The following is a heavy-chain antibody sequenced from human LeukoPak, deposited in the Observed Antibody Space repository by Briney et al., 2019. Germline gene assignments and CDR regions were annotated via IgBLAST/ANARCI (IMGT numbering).Heavy chain of an antibody. CDR1: GFTFSNAW. CDR2: IKSKTDGGTT. D-gene: IGHD3-3*01. Sequence: PGGSLRLSCAASGFTFSNAWMSWVRQAPGKGLEWVGRIKSKTDGGTTDYAAPVKGRFTISRHDSKNTLYLQMNSLKTEDTAVYYCTARAVLRFLEWPPDAFDIWGQGTMVTVSS. V-gene: IGHV3-15*01. J-gene: IGHJ3*02. CDR3: TARAVLRFLEWPPDAFDI.